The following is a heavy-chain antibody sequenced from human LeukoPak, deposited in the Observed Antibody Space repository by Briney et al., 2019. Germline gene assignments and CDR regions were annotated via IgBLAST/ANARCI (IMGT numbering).Heavy chain of an antibody. CDR2: IYYSGST. V-gene: IGHV4-39*01. D-gene: IGHD3-3*01. CDR3: ARHNRGTNFGVVIIGPLGY. Sequence: SETLSLTCTVSGGSISSSSYYWGWIRQPPGKGLEWIGSIYYSGSTYYNPSLKSRVTISVDTSKNQFSLKLSSVTAADTAVYYCARHNRGTNFGVVIIGPLGYWGRGTLVTVSS. CDR1: GGSISSSSYY. J-gene: IGHJ4*02.